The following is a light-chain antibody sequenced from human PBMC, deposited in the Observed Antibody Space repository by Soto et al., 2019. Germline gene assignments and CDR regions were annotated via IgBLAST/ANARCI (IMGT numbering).Light chain of an antibody. J-gene: IGKJ3*01. CDR1: QSVGTY. CDR3: QQRSNWPPFT. Sequence: EIVLTQSPATLSLSPGERATLSCRASQSVGTYLAWYQQKPGQAPRLLIYGASNRATGTPARFSGSGSGTDFTLTISSLEPEDFAVYYCQQRSNWPPFTFGPGTKVDIK. V-gene: IGKV3-11*01. CDR2: GAS.